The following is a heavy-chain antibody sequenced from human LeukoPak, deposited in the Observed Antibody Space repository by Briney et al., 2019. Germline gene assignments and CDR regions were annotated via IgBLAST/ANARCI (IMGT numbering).Heavy chain of an antibody. J-gene: IGHJ6*02. CDR1: GGTFSSYA. CDR2: IIPIFGTA. CDR3: ARDTVNTIFGVVSIRGMDV. V-gene: IGHV1-69*13. D-gene: IGHD3-3*01. Sequence: ASVKVSCKASGGTFSSYAISWVRQAPGQGLEWMGGIIPIFGTANYAQKFQGRVTITADESTSTAYMELSSLRSEDAAVYYCARDTVNTIFGVVSIRGMDVWGQGTTVTVSS.